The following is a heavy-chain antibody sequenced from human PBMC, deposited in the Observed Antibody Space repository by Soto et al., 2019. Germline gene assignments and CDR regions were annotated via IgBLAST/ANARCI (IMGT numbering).Heavy chain of an antibody. Sequence: GSLCVSCAASGLSFSNYEINLVRQAPGKGLEWVSYISSSGSNIYYADSVKGRFNISRDNAKNSLYLQMNSLRAEDTAVYYWARGQWLGHNWFDPWGQGTLVTVSS. V-gene: IGHV3-48*03. CDR1: GLSFSNYE. J-gene: IGHJ5*02. D-gene: IGHD6-19*01. CDR3: ARGQWLGHNWFDP. CDR2: ISSSGSNI.